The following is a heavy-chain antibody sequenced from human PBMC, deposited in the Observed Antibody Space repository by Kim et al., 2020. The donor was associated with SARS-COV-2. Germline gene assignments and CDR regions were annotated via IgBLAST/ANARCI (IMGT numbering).Heavy chain of an antibody. CDR2: ISWNSGSI. J-gene: IGHJ6*02. Sequence: GGSLRLSCAASGFTFDDYAMHWVRQAPGKGLEWVSGISWNSGSIGYADSVKGRFTISRDNAKNSLYLQMNSLRAEDTALYYCAKANENYYYYYGMDVWGQGTTVTVSS. CDR3: AKANENYYYYYGMDV. CDR1: GFTFDDYA. V-gene: IGHV3-9*01. D-gene: IGHD1-1*01.